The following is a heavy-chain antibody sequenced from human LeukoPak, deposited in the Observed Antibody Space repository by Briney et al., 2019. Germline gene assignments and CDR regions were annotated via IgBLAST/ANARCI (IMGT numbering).Heavy chain of an antibody. D-gene: IGHD1-26*01. CDR3: AIVIGSIDL. J-gene: IGHJ4*02. Sequence: ASVKVSCKSSVYTVTDYAINSVRPATGQGLEWVGWINTNSGNTGYAQRFQGRVTMTRDTSISTAYMELCSLRSNDTAVYYRAIVIGSIDLWGQGTLVTVSS. CDR2: INTNSGNT. V-gene: IGHV1-8*01. CDR1: VYTVTDYA.